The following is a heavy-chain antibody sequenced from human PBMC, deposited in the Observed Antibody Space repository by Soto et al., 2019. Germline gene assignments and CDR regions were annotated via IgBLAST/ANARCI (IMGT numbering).Heavy chain of an antibody. J-gene: IGHJ4*02. Sequence: WETLSLTCTVSGGSISRNYWTWIRQPPGKGLEWIGYVYNSGSTNYNPSLKSRVTISEDTSKSQFSLKVNSMTAADTAVYYCARYRREAVAGYTLDNWGQGILVTVSS. CDR3: ARYRREAVAGYTLDN. D-gene: IGHD6-13*01. CDR2: VYNSGST. CDR1: GGSISRNY. V-gene: IGHV4-59*01.